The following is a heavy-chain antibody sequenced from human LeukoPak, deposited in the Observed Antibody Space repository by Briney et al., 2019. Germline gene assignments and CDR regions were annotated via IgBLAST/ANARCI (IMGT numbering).Heavy chain of an antibody. CDR3: ARGRPHGNDY. D-gene: IGHD4-23*01. J-gene: IGHJ4*02. V-gene: IGHV3-74*01. Sequence: GGSLRLSCAASGFTFSSYRMNWVRQAPGKGLVWVSRIASDGSSTTYADSVKGRFSISRDNAKNTLYLQMNSLRVEDTAVYYCARGRPHGNDYWGQGTLVTVSS. CDR1: GFTFSSYR. CDR2: IASDGSST.